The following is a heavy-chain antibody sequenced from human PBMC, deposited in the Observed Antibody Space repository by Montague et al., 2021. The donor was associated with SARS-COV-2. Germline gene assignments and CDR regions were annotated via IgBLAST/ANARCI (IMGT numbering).Heavy chain of an antibody. CDR3: ARSGWGQHFRARYYYYYGMDV. CDR1: AGSFSGYS. D-gene: IGHD3-16*01. V-gene: IGHV4-34*01. CDR2: INHSGST. J-gene: IGHJ6*02. Sequence: SETLSLTCAVYAGSFSGYSWSWIRQPPGKGLEWIGEINHSGSTNYNPSLKSRVTISVDTSKNQFSLKLSSVTAADTAVYYCARSGWGQHFRARYYYYYGMDVWGQGTTVTVSS.